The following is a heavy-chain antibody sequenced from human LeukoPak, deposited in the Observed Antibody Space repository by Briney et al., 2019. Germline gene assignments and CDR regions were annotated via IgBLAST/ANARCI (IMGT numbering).Heavy chain of an antibody. CDR2: ISSSSSYI. V-gene: IGHV3-21*01. D-gene: IGHD3-16*01. CDR3: AGDLGASHRYGMDV. J-gene: IGHJ6*02. CDR1: GFTFSSYA. Sequence: GGSLRLSCAASGFTFSSYAMSWVRQAPGKGLEWVSSISSSSSYIYYADSVKGRFTISRDNAKNSLYLQMNSLRAEDTAVYYCAGDLGASHRYGMDVWGQGTTVTISS.